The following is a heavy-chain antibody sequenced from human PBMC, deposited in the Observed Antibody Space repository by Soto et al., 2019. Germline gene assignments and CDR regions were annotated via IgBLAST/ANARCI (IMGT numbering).Heavy chain of an antibody. CDR1: GFTFSNYA. D-gene: IGHD2-2*01. Sequence: EVQLLESGGGLVQPGGSLRLSCAASGFTFSNYAMNWVRQAPGKGLEWVSTVTGSGGRTSYTDAVKGRFTISRDNSNSKNTLYLQMNSLRAEDTAIYYCAKDLIPNPVDIVVSSYVDFWGQGTLVTVSS. CDR3: AKDLIPNPVDIVVSSYVDF. CDR2: VTGSGGRT. J-gene: IGHJ4*02. V-gene: IGHV3-23*01.